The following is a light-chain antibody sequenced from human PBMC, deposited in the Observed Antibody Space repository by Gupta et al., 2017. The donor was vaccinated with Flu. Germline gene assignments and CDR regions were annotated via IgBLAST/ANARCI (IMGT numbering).Light chain of an antibody. J-gene: IGKJ2*01. CDR3: QHHDEWRRT. CDR2: SAS. V-gene: IGKV3-15*01. CDR1: QNIGSN. Sequence: EIEMTQTPDTLSVSPGERATLFCRASQNIGSNLAWYQQKPGQAPRLLIYSASARATTTPLRFSGSGSGTEFSLTISNLQAEDFAVYYCQHHDEWRRTFGQGTRLDIK.